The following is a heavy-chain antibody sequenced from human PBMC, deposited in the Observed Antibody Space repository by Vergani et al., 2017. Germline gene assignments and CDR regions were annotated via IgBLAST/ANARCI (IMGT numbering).Heavy chain of an antibody. Sequence: QVQLVQSGAEVKKPGSSVKVSCKASGGTFSSYTISWVRQAPGQGLEWLGRIIPILGIANYAQKFQGRVTITADKSTSTAYMELSSLRSEDTAVYYCASSMVTGGGWFTDYWGQGTLVTVSS. J-gene: IGHJ4*02. CDR3: ASSMVTGGGWFTDY. CDR1: GGTFSSYT. D-gene: IGHD5-18*01. CDR2: IIPILGIA. V-gene: IGHV1-69*02.